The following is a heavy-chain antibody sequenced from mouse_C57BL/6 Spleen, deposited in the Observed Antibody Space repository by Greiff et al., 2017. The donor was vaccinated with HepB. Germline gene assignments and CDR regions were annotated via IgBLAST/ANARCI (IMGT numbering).Heavy chain of an antibody. CDR2: ISSGGSYT. Sequence: DVKLVESGGDLVKPGGSLKLSCAASGFTFSSYGMSWVRQTPDKRLEWVATISSGGSYTYYPDSVKGRFTISRDNAKNTLYLQMSSLKSEDTAMYYCARPYYYGSSLYYFDYWGQGTTLTVSS. J-gene: IGHJ2*01. D-gene: IGHD1-1*01. V-gene: IGHV5-6*02. CDR1: GFTFSSYG. CDR3: ARPYYYGSSLYYFDY.